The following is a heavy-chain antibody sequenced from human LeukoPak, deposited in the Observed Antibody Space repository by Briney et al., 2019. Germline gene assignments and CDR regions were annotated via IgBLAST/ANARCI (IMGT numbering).Heavy chain of an antibody. CDR2: ISSSSSYI. CDR3: AKDIGVVLLLREALFDY. J-gene: IGHJ4*02. Sequence: GGSLRLSCAASGFTFSSYSMNWVRQAPGKGLEWVSSISSSSSYIYYADSVKGRFTISRDNAKNSVYLQLNSLRAEDTAVYYCAKDIGVVLLLREALFDYWGQGALVTVSS. V-gene: IGHV3-21*04. D-gene: IGHD2/OR15-2a*01. CDR1: GFTFSSYS.